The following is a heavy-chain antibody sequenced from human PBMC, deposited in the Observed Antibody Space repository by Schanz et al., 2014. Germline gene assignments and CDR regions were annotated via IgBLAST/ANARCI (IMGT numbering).Heavy chain of an antibody. CDR2: IWYDGSNK. D-gene: IGHD2-15*01. CDR3: ARDAVALVPEYFMDV. Sequence: QVQLVESGGGVVQPGRSLRLSCAASGFTFSSYGMHWVRQAPGKGLEWVAIIWYDGSNKYYADSVKGRFTISRDNSMNTLHLQMDGLRVEDTAVYYCARDAVALVPEYFMDVWGKGTPVNDSS. CDR1: GFTFSSYG. J-gene: IGHJ6*03. V-gene: IGHV3-33*01.